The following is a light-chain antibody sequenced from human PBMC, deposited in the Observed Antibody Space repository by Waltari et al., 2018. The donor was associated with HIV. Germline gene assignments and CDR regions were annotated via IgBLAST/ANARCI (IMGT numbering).Light chain of an antibody. CDR3: CSYAGSVV. Sequence: QSALTQPASVSGSPGQSITLSCPGTSRDVGRYNLVSWYQQHPGKAPKLMIYEGSKRPSGVSNRFSGSKSGNTASLTISGLQAEDEADYYCCSYAGSVVFGGGTKLTVL. V-gene: IGLV2-23*01. J-gene: IGLJ2*01. CDR2: EGS. CDR1: SRDVGRYNL.